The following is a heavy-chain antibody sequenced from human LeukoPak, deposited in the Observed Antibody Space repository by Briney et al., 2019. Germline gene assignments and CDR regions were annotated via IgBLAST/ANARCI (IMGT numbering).Heavy chain of an antibody. CDR2: ISSSSSYI. Sequence: GGSLRLSCAASGFTFSSYSMNWVRQAPGKGLEWVSSISSSSSYIYYADSVKGRFTISRDNAKNSLYLQMNSLRAVDTAVYYCARVDLRYLGYWGQGTLVTVSS. J-gene: IGHJ4*02. V-gene: IGHV3-21*01. CDR1: GFTFSSYS. CDR3: ARVDLRYLGY. D-gene: IGHD3-9*01.